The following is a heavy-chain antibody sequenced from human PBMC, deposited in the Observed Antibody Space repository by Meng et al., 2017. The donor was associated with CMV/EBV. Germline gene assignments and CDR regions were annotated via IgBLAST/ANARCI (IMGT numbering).Heavy chain of an antibody. J-gene: IGHJ3*02. Sequence: ASVKVSCKASGYTFSGYNMHWVRPAPGQGLEWMGWLNPNSSGTNYAQKFQGRVTMTRDTSISTAYMELNRLRSDDTAVYYCAPAYYYDSSGYFDAFDIWGQGTMVTVSS. CDR1: GYTFSGYN. CDR2: LNPNSSGT. V-gene: IGHV1-2*02. D-gene: IGHD3-22*01. CDR3: APAYYYDSSGYFDAFDI.